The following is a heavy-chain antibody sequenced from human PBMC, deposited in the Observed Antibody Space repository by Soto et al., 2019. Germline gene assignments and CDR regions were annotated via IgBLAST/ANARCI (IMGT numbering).Heavy chain of an antibody. Sequence: SVKVSCKXSGGTFSSYAISWVRQAPGQGLEWLGGIIPIFGTANYAQKFQGRVTITADNSTSTAYMELTSLRSEDTAVYYCARDYNWNDGGYYYYYGMDVWGQGTTVTVSS. J-gene: IGHJ6*02. CDR1: GGTFSSYA. D-gene: IGHD1-20*01. CDR3: ARDYNWNDGGYYYYYGMDV. CDR2: IIPIFGTA. V-gene: IGHV1-69*06.